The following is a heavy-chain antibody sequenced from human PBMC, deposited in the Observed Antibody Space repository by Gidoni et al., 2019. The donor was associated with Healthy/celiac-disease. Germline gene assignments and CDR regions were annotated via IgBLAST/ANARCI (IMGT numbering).Heavy chain of an antibody. J-gene: IGHJ6*03. CDR3: ARRGTFCSGGSCFHYYYMDV. CDR1: GFTFSSYG. CDR2: IWYDGSNK. D-gene: IGHD2-15*01. V-gene: IGHV3-33*01. Sequence: QVQLVESGGGVVQPGRSLRLSCAASGFTFSSYGMHWVRQAPGKGLEWVAVIWYDGSNKYYADSVKGRFTISRDNSKNTLYLQMNSLRAEDTAVYYCARRGTFCSGGSCFHYYYMDVWGKGTTVTVSS.